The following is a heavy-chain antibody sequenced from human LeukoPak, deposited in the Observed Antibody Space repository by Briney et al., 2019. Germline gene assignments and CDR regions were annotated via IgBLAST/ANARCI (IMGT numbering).Heavy chain of an antibody. D-gene: IGHD3-3*01. J-gene: IGHJ4*02. Sequence: SETLSLTCTVSGYSISNGYYWGWIRQSPGKGLEWVGSVSHRGSTYYNPSLRSRVTISVDRSKQKFSLKLTSVTDADTAVYFCARGAEYYAIWRGYAAYSDYWGQGISVTVSS. V-gene: IGHV4-38-2*02. CDR2: VSHRGST. CDR1: GYSISNGYY. CDR3: ARGAEYYAIWRGYAAYSDY.